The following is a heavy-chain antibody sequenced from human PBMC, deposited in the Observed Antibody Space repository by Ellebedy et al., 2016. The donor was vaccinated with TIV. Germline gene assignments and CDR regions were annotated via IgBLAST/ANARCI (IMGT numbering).Heavy chain of an antibody. V-gene: IGHV1-58*01. J-gene: IGHJ4*02. CDR1: GITFSSFA. CDR2: IVVGNGYT. CDR3: EADYYYGSGSSPP. D-gene: IGHD3-10*01. Sequence: SVKVSCXASGITFSSFAVQWVRQARGQRLEWIGWIVVGNGYTNYAQKFQERVTITRDMSTSTAYMELSSLRSEDTAVYYCEADYYYGSGSSPPWGQGTLVTVSS.